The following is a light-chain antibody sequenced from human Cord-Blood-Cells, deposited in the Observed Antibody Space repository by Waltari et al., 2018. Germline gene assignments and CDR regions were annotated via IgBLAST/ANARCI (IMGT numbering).Light chain of an antibody. CDR3: QQRSNWP. V-gene: IGKV3-11*01. Sequence: DILLTQSPATLSLSPGERATLSCRASQSVSSYLAWYQQKPGQAPRLLIYDASNRATGIPARFSGSGSGTDFTLTISSLEPEDFAVYYCQQRSNWPFGGGTKVEIK. CDR2: DAS. J-gene: IGKJ4*01. CDR1: QSVSSY.